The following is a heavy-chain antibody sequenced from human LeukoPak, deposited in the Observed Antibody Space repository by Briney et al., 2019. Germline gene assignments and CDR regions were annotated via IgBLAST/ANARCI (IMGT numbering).Heavy chain of an antibody. CDR2: IRYDGSNK. CDR3: AKAQAVGATHFNYFDY. J-gene: IGHJ4*02. CDR1: GFTFSSYG. D-gene: IGHD1-26*01. V-gene: IGHV3-30*02. Sequence: QAGGSLRLSCAASGFTFSSYGMHWVRQAPGKGLEWVAFIRYDGSNKYYADSVKGRFTISRDNSKNTLYLQMNSLRAEDTAVYYCAKAQAVGATHFNYFDYWGQGTLVTVSS.